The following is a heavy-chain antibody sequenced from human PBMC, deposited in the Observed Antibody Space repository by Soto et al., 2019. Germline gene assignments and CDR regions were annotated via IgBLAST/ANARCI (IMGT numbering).Heavy chain of an antibody. J-gene: IGHJ4*02. CDR1: GFTFSSYA. V-gene: IGHV3-30-3*01. D-gene: IGHD3-16*02. CDR2: ISYDGSNK. CDR3: AKALGELSPESYDY. Sequence: GGSLRLSCAASGFTFSSYAMHWVRQAPGKGLEWVAVISYDGSNKYYADSVKGRFTISRDSSKKTLYLQMNSLRPEDTAVYYCAKALGELSPESYDYWGQGTLVTVSS.